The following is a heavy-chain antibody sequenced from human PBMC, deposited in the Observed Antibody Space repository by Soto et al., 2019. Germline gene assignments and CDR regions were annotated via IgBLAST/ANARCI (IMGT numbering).Heavy chain of an antibody. CDR3: ARGGVFGVVIIPHPYYYYYYGMDV. V-gene: IGHV4-4*02. CDR1: GGSISSTNW. CDR2: IYHSGST. D-gene: IGHD3-3*01. J-gene: IGHJ6*02. Sequence: KPSETLSLTCAVCGGSISSTNWGSWVRQPPGKGLEWIGEIYHSGSTNYNPSLKSRVTISVDKSKNQFSLKLSSVTAADTAVYYCARGGVFGVVIIPHPYYYYYYGMDVWGQGTTVTGSS.